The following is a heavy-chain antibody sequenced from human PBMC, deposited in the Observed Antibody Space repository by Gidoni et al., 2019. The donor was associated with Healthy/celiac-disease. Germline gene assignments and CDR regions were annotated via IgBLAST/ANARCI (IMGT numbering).Heavy chain of an antibody. Sequence: EVQLGQSGAEVKKPGESLKISCKGSGYYVTSYWNGWVRQMPGKGLEWMGIIYPGDSDTRYSPSFQGPVTISADKSVSTAYLQWSSLKASDTAMYYCAKTGIATAGTYFDFWGQGTLVTVSS. CDR3: AKTGIATAGTYFDF. CDR2: IYPGDSDT. CDR1: GYYVTSYW. J-gene: IGHJ4*02. D-gene: IGHD6-13*01. V-gene: IGHV5-51*01.